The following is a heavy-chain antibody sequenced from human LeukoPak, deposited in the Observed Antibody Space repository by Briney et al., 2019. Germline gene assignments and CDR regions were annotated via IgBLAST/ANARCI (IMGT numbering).Heavy chain of an antibody. CDR3: ARGPPTGYYDSSGYYSWFDP. Sequence: ASVKVSCKASGGSFSRYAISWERQAPGQWLELMGGIIPIFGIANYAQKFQGRVTITADESTSTAYMELSSLRSEDTAVYYCARGPPTGYYDSSGYYSWFDPWGQGTLVTVSS. V-gene: IGHV1-69*13. CDR1: GGSFSRYA. CDR2: IIPIFGIA. J-gene: IGHJ5*02. D-gene: IGHD3-22*01.